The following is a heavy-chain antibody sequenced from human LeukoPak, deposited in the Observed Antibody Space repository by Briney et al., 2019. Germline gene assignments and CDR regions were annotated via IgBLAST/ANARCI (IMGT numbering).Heavy chain of an antibody. J-gene: IGHJ4*02. CDR3: ARSPHILTGENFDY. Sequence: GASVKVSCKASGYTFTGYYMHWVRQAPGQGLEWMGWINLNSGGTNYAQKFQVRVTMTRDTSISTAYMELSRLRSDDTAVYYCARSPHILTGENFDYWGQGTLVTVSS. D-gene: IGHD3-9*01. CDR2: INLNSGGT. V-gene: IGHV1-2*02. CDR1: GYTFTGYY.